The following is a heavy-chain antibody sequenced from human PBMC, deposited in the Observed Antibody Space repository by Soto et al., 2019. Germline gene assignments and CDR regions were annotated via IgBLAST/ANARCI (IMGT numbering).Heavy chain of an antibody. CDR2: MEPSTGRT. V-gene: IGHV1-8*01. D-gene: IGHD1-26*01. CDR1: GYSFTSLD. J-gene: IGHJ4*02. CDR3: ARGVSAGVDY. Sequence: QVQLVQSGAEVREPGASVKVSCKASGYSFTSLDINWVRQTAGQGLEWMGWMEPSTGRTGYAQKFQGRVTMTRDTSINTAYMELTTLTSXXXXXXXCARGVSAGVDYWGQGTLVIVSS.